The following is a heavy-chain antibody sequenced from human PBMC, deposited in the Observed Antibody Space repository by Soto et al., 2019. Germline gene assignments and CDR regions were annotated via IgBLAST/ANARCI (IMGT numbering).Heavy chain of an antibody. CDR2: ISGSGGST. D-gene: IGHD6-19*01. V-gene: IGHV3-23*01. CDR3: AKLPVPRQFYFDY. Sequence: GGSLSLSCAASGFTFSSYAMSWVRQAPGKGLEWVSAISGSGGSTYYADSVKGRFTISRDNSKNTLYLQMNSLRAEDTAVYYCAKLPVPRQFYFDYWGQGTLVTVSS. CDR1: GFTFSSYA. J-gene: IGHJ4*02.